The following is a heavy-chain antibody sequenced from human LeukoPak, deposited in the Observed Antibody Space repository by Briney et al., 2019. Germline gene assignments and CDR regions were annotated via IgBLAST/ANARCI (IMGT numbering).Heavy chain of an antibody. J-gene: IGHJ4*02. V-gene: IGHV3-73*01. Sequence: GGSLRLSCAASGFTFSGSAMHWVRQAAGKGREWVGRIRSKTDSYATAYAASVKGRVTISREDSKNTAYLQMNRLKTEDTAVYYCTRGFRDYDSSGYTFDYWGQGTVVTVSS. D-gene: IGHD3-22*01. CDR3: TRGFRDYDSSGYTFDY. CDR2: IRSKTDSYAT. CDR1: GFTFSGSA.